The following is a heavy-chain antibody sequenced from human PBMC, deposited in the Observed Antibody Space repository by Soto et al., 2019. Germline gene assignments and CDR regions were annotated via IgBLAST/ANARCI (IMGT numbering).Heavy chain of an antibody. CDR3: ARGPGGPDGPGDY. V-gene: IGHV1-3*01. CDR1: GYTFTNYA. J-gene: IGHJ4*02. D-gene: IGHD2-15*01. CDR2: INAGNGNT. Sequence: QVQLVQSGAEVKKPGASVKVSCKASGYTFTNYAMHWVRQAPRQRLEWMGWINAGNGNTKYSQKFQGRVTITRDTSASTAYMYLSSLRSEDTAVYYCARGPGGPDGPGDYWRQGTLVTVSS.